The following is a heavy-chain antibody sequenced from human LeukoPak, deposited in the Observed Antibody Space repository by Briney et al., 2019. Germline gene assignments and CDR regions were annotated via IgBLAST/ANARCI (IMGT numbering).Heavy chain of an antibody. Sequence: PSETLSLTCTVSGGSISSGDYYWSWVRQPPGKGLEWIGYIYYSGSTYYNPSLKSRVTIPVDTSKNQFSLKLSSVTAADTSVYYCARTTVTTLDYWGQGTLVTVSS. V-gene: IGHV4-30-4*01. D-gene: IGHD4-17*01. CDR1: GGSISSGDYY. CDR3: ARTTVTTLDY. J-gene: IGHJ4*02. CDR2: IYYSGST.